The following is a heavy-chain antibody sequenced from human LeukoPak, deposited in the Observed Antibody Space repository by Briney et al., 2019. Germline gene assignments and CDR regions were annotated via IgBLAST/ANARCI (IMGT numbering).Heavy chain of an antibody. CDR2: INPNSGGT. CDR3: ASGRTYCGGDCLPSDALDI. CDR1: GYTFTGYY. Sequence: ASVKVSCKASGYTFTGYYMHWVRQAPGQGLEWMGWINPNSGGTNYAQKFQGRVTMTRDTSISTAYMELSRLRSDDTAAYYCASGRTYCGGDCLPSDALDIWGQGTMVTVSS. D-gene: IGHD2-21*01. J-gene: IGHJ3*02. V-gene: IGHV1-2*02.